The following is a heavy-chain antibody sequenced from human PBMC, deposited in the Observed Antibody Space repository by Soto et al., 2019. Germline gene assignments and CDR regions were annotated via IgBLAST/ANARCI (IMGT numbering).Heavy chain of an antibody. D-gene: IGHD1-1*01. CDR1: GYTFTSYD. CDR2: MNPNRGNT. J-gene: IGHJ6*02. V-gene: IGHV1-8*01. Sequence: QVQLVQSGAEVKKPGASVKVSCKASGYTFTSYDINWVRQATGQGLEWMGWMNPNRGNTVYAQKFQGRVTMTRNTSISTAYMGLSSLRSEDTAVYYCAIERNMSGMDVWGQGTTVTFYS. CDR3: AIERNMSGMDV.